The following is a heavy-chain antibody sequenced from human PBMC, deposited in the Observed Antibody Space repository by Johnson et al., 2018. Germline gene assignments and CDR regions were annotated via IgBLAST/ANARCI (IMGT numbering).Heavy chain of an antibody. Sequence: QVQLQEAGGGLVQPRGSLRLSCVASGFTFSSYVMHWVRQAPGKGLEWVAVISYDGSNKYYADAVKGRFTISRDNSKNTLYLQMNSLRAEDTAVYYCAKEAVTTGRYYYYYGMDVWGQGTTVTVSS. D-gene: IGHD4-17*01. CDR2: ISYDGSNK. J-gene: IGHJ6*02. CDR3: AKEAVTTGRYYYYYGMDV. V-gene: IGHV3-30*18. CDR1: GFTFSSYV.